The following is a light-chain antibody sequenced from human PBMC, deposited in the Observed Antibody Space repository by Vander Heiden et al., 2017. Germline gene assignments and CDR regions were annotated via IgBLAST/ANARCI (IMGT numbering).Light chain of an antibody. V-gene: IGLV1-40*01. CDR3: QSYDSSLGVV. CDR2: GNT. J-gene: IGLJ2*01. CDR1: SSNIGAGYG. Sequence: QSVLTQPPSVSGAPGQRIIISCTGRSSNIGAGYGVHWYQQLPGTAPKLLIYGNTNRPSGVPDRFSGSKSGTSASLAIAGLQAEDEADYYCQSYDSSLGVVFGGGTKLTVL.